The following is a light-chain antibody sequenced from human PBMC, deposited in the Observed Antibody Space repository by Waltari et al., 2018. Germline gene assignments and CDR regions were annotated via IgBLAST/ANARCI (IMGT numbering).Light chain of an antibody. Sequence: QSVLTQPPSVSGAPGQRVTISCTGSGSNIGAGYDVHWYQQLPRAAPKLLIYGSTSRPSGVPDRFCGSTSGTSASLAITGLQAEDEADYYCQSYDTSLRVVFGGGTKLTVL. CDR2: GST. V-gene: IGLV1-40*01. CDR3: QSYDTSLRVV. J-gene: IGLJ2*01. CDR1: GSNIGAGYD.